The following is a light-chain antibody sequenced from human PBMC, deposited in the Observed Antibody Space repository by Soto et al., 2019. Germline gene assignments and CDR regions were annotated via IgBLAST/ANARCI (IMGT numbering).Light chain of an antibody. V-gene: IGKV1-33*01. CDR1: HDVSRN. CDR2: DAF. J-gene: IGKJ4*01. Sequence: DIQMTQSPSSLSASVGDRVTIACQSSHDVSRNLNWFQQKPGEAPKLLIYDAFNLERGVPSRFSASGSGTDFTFTISSLQLEDVATYYCQQYNSMLSFGGGTEIELK. CDR3: QQYNSMLS.